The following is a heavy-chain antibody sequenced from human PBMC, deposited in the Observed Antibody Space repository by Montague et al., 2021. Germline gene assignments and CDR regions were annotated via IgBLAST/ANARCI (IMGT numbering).Heavy chain of an antibody. CDR2: SGST. Sequence: SGSTYYKSSLKIRFTISVDTSKNQFSPRLSSVNAADTAVYYCARRITGSGNAFDIWGQGKMVTVS. J-gene: IGHJ3*02. D-gene: IGHD3-10*01. V-gene: IGHV4-39*01. CDR3: ARRITGSGNAFDI.